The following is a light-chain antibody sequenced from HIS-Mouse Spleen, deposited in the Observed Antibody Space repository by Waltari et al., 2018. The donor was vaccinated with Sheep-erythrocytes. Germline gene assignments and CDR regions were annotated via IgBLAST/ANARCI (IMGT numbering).Light chain of an antibody. CDR3: MQALQTPYT. J-gene: IGKJ2*01. CDR2: LGS. CDR1: QSLLHSNGYNF. Sequence: DIVMTQSPLSLPVTPGEPASISCRSSQSLLHSNGYNFLDWYLQKPGQSPQLFIYLGSNRASGVPDRCSGSGSGTDFTLKISRVEAEDVGVYYCMQALQTPYTFCQGTKLEIK. V-gene: IGKV2-28*01.